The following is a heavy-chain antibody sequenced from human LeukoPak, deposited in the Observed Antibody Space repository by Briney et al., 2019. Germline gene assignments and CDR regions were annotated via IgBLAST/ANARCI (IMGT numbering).Heavy chain of an antibody. J-gene: IGHJ5*02. V-gene: IGHV3-66*01. CDR1: GFTFSAYA. Sequence: PGGSLRLSCVASGFTFSAYAMSWVRQAPGKGLEWVSVIYSGGSTYYADSVKGRFTISRDNSKNTLYLQMNSLRAEDTAVYYCARDAYGDFTAWGQGTLVTVSS. CDR3: ARDAYGDFTA. D-gene: IGHD4-17*01. CDR2: IYSGGST.